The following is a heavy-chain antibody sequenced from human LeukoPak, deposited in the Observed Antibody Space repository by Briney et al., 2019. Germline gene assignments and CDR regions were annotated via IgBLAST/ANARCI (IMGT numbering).Heavy chain of an antibody. CDR3: ARDHLYSYGSLFDY. Sequence: PGGSLRLSCAASGFTFSSYSMNWVRQAPGKGLEWVSSISSSSYIYYADSVKGRFTISRDNAKNSLYLQMNSLRAEDTAVYYCARDHLYSYGSLFDYWGQGTLVTVSS. V-gene: IGHV3-21*01. CDR1: GFTFSSYS. CDR2: ISSSSYI. D-gene: IGHD5-18*01. J-gene: IGHJ4*02.